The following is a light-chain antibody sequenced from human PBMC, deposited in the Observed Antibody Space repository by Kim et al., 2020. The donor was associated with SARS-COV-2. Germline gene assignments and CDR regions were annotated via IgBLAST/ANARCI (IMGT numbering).Light chain of an antibody. V-gene: IGLV2-14*03. CDR3: ASYSASSSVL. CDR1: SSDIGGSKY. CDR2: DVS. J-gene: IGLJ2*01. Sequence: GQSITISCTGSSSDIGGSKYVSWYQHHPGKAPTVLIYDVSTRPSGISNRFSGSKSGNRASLTISGLQAEDEADYFCASYSASSSVLFGGGTKVTVL.